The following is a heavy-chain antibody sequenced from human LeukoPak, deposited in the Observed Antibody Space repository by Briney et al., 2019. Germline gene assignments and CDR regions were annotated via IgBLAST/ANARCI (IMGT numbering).Heavy chain of an antibody. V-gene: IGHV3-53*01. J-gene: IGHJ3*02. CDR3: ARGDFGPDAFDI. D-gene: IGHD3-16*01. CDR2: IYSGGST. CDR1: GFTGSSSY. Sequence: GGSLRLSCAASGFTGSSSYMSWVRQAPGKGLEWVSVIYSGGSTYYADSVKGRFTISRDNSKNTLYLQMNSLRAEDTAVYYCARGDFGPDAFDIWGQGTMVTVSS.